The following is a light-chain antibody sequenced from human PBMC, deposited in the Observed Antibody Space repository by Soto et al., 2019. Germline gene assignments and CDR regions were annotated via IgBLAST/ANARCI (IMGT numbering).Light chain of an antibody. J-gene: IGKJ3*01. V-gene: IGKV3-11*01. CDR3: QQRRNWPQP. Sequence: IVVTQYPNTLSFSPGERATLSCRASQNVANYLDWYQQKPGQAPRLLIYESSNRATGIAARFSGSGSGTDFTLTISSLEPEDFAVYYCQQRRNWPQPFCHVSKVAIK. CDR1: QNVANY. CDR2: ESS.